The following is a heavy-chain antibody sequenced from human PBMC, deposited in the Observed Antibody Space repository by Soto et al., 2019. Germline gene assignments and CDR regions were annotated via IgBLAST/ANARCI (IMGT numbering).Heavy chain of an antibody. CDR1: RYSFTDYW. CDR3: ARLQAAAGDNDLTFDY. CDR2: IYPGDSDT. J-gene: IGHJ4*02. D-gene: IGHD6-13*01. V-gene: IGHV5-51*01. Sequence: PGESLKISCKAFRYSFTDYWIGWVRQMPGKGLEWMGFIYPGDSDTRYSPSFQDQVTISAAKSISTAYLQWSSLKAPDTAMFYCARLQAAAGDNDLTFDYWGQGTLVTVSS.